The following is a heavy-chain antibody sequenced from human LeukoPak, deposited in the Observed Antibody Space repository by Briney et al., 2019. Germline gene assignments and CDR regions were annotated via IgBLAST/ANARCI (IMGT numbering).Heavy chain of an antibody. Sequence: GGSLRLSCAASGFTFSSYSMNWVRQAPGKGLEWVSSISSSSSYVYYADSVKGRFTISRDNAKNSLYLQMNSLRAEDAAVYYCARTVLRSLGEFSLRGWFDPWGQGTLVIVSS. CDR1: GFTFSSYS. D-gene: IGHD3-16*01. CDR3: ARTVLRSLGEFSLRGWFDP. J-gene: IGHJ5*02. V-gene: IGHV3-21*01. CDR2: ISSSSSYV.